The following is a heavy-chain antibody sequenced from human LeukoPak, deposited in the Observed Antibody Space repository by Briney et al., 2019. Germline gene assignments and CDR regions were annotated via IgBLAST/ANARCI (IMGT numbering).Heavy chain of an antibody. D-gene: IGHD3-3*01. CDR2: ISGSGITT. Sequence: GGSLRLSCAASGFTFSTYAMSWVRQAAGKGPEWVSSISGSGITTNYADSVKGRFTISREYSNNTPYLQMSSLRAEDTAIYYCAKETALVGGHAAIFDHWGQGTLVTVSS. CDR3: AKETALVGGHAAIFDH. J-gene: IGHJ4*02. CDR1: GFTFSTYA. V-gene: IGHV3-23*01.